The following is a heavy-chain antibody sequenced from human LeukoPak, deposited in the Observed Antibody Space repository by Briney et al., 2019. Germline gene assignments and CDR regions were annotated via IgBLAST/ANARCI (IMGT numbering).Heavy chain of an antibody. D-gene: IGHD3-3*01. CDR2: INPSGGST. Sequence: ASVKVSCKASGYTFTSYYMHWVRQAPGQGLEWMGKINPSGGSTSYAQKFQGRVTMTRDTSTSTVYMELSSLRSEDTAVYYCARDPNFGVVIDNWFDPWGQGTLVTVSS. J-gene: IGHJ5*02. CDR3: ARDPNFGVVIDNWFDP. CDR1: GYTFTSYY. V-gene: IGHV1-46*01.